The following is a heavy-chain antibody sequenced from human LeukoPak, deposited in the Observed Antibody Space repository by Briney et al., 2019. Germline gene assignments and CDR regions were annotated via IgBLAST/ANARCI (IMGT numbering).Heavy chain of an antibody. CDR2: ISGSGGST. Sequence: ETLSLTCAVYGGSFSGYYWSWIRQPPGKGLEWVSAISGSGGSTYYADSVKGRFTISRDNSKNTLYLQMNSLRAEDTAVYYCAKDIRFLEWLLDYWGQGTLVTVSS. V-gene: IGHV3-23*01. CDR3: AKDIRFLEWLLDY. CDR1: GGSFSGYY. D-gene: IGHD3-3*01. J-gene: IGHJ4*02.